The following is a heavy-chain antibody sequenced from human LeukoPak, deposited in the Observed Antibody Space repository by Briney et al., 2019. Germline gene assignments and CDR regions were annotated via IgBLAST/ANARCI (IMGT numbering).Heavy chain of an antibody. J-gene: IGHJ4*02. V-gene: IGHV4-31*03. CDR3: ARVVVVAATPDY. CDR1: GGSISSGGYY. D-gene: IGHD2-15*01. CDR2: IYYNGST. Sequence: SETLSLTCTVSGGSISSGGYYWSWIRQHPGKGLEWIGYIYYNGSTYYNPSLKSRVTISVDTSKNQFSLKLSSVTAADTAVYYCARVVVVAATPDYWGQGTLVTVSS.